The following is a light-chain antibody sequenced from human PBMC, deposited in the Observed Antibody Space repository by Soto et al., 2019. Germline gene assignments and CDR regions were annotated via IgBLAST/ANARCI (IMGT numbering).Light chain of an antibody. J-gene: IGLJ1*01. CDR2: EVS. CDR3: SSYTSSSTLYV. Sequence: QSALAQPASVSGSPGQSISISCTGTSSDVGGYNYVSWYQQHRGKAPKLVIYEVSNRPSGVSNRFSGSKSGNTASLTISGLQAEDEADYYCSSYTSSSTLYVFGTGTKVTVL. CDR1: SSDVGGYNY. V-gene: IGLV2-14*01.